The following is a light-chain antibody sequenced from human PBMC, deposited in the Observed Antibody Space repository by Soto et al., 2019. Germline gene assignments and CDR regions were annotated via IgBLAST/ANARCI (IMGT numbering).Light chain of an antibody. CDR1: QSVASSF. V-gene: IGKV3-20*01. CDR3: HKYGPSPLT. J-gene: IGKJ4*01. Sequence: EIVLTQSPGTLSLSPGERATLSYRASQSVASSFIAWFQQKPGQPPRLLIYTASSRAPGIPDRFTASGSGTDFTLTISRLEPEDFAVYYCHKYGPSPLTFGGGTKVEI. CDR2: TAS.